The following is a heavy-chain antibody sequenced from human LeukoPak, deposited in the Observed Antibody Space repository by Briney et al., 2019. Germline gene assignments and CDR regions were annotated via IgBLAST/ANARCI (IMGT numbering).Heavy chain of an antibody. CDR3: ARPLLWFARRGAFDI. D-gene: IGHD3-10*01. V-gene: IGHV4-34*01. J-gene: IGHJ3*02. Sequence: SETLSLTCAVYGGSFSGYYWSWIRQPPGKGLEWIGEINHSGSTNYNPSLKSRVTISVDTSKNQFSLKLSSVTAADTAVYYCARPLLWFARRGAFDIWGQGTMVTVSS. CDR2: INHSGST. CDR1: GGSFSGYY.